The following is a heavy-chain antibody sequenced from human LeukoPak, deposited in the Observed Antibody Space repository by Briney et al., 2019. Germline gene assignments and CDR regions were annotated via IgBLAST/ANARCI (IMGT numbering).Heavy chain of an antibody. Sequence: ASVKVSCKASGYTFTGYYMHWVRQAPGQGLEWMGWINPNSGGTNYAQKFQGRVTMTRDTSISTAYMELSRLRSDDTAMYYCARVPSSSSYFDYWGQGTLVTVSS. CDR3: ARVPSSSSYFDY. CDR2: INPNSGGT. D-gene: IGHD6-6*01. CDR1: GYTFTGYY. J-gene: IGHJ4*02. V-gene: IGHV1-2*02.